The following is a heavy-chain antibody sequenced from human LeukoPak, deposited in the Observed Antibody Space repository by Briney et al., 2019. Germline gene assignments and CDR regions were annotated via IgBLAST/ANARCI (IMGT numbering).Heavy chain of an antibody. CDR1: GGSISSYY. J-gene: IGHJ5*02. V-gene: IGHV4-59*08. D-gene: IGHD3-9*01. CDR3: ARPPYDILTGAWFDP. CDR2: IYYSGST. Sequence: PSETLSLTCTVSGGSISSYYWSWIRQPPGKGREWIVYIYYSGSTNYNPSLKSRVTISVDTSKNQFSLKLSSVTAADTAVYFWARPPYDILTGAWFDPWGQGTLVTVSS.